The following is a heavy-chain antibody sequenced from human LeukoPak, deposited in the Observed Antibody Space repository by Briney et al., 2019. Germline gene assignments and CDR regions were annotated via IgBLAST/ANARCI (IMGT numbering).Heavy chain of an antibody. Sequence: SETLSLTCTVSGGSISSYSWSWIRQPAGKGLEWIGRVYSSGSTNYNPSLKSRVTMSVDTSKNQLSLKLSSVTAADTAVYYCAREIYHQLGLYYYYYMDVWGKGTTVTVSS. V-gene: IGHV4-4*07. D-gene: IGHD3-16*01. CDR2: VYSSGST. J-gene: IGHJ6*03. CDR3: AREIYHQLGLYYYYYMDV. CDR1: GGSISSYS.